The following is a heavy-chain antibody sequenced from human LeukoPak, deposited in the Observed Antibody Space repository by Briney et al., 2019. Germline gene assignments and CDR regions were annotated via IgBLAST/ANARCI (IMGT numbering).Heavy chain of an antibody. CDR1: GGSFSGYY. Sequence: SETLSLTCAVYGGSFSGYYWSWIRHPPGKGLEWIGEINHSGSTNYNPSLKSRVTISVDTSKYQFSLKLSSATAADTAVYYCANGYAFDYWGQGTLVTVSS. D-gene: IGHD5-18*01. J-gene: IGHJ4*02. V-gene: IGHV4-34*01. CDR2: INHSGST. CDR3: ANGYAFDY.